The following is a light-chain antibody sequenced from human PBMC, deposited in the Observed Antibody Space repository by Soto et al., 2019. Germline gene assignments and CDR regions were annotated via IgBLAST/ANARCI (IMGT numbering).Light chain of an antibody. Sequence: SYELTQPPSVSVAPGQTARITCGENNIGSKSVHWYQQKPGQAPVLVVYDESDRPSGIPERFSGSNSGNTATLTISRVEAGDEADYYCQVWDSSSDHPNVVFGGGTQLTVL. J-gene: IGLJ2*01. V-gene: IGLV3-21*02. CDR1: NIGSKS. CDR3: QVWDSSSDHPNVV. CDR2: DES.